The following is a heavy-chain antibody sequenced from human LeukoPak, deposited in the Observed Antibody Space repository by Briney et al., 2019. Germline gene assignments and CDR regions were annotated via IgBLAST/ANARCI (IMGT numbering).Heavy chain of an antibody. J-gene: IGHJ4*02. D-gene: IGHD2-2*01. V-gene: IGHV3-74*01. CDR1: GFIFGNYW. Sequence: PGGFLRLSCAASGFIFGNYWINWVRQAPGKGLVWVSRVHSDGSITNYADSVKGRFTISRDNSKNTLYLQMNSLRAEDTAVYYCARHLYELPAAPLDYWGQGTLVTVSS. CDR3: ARHLYELPAAPLDY. CDR2: VHSDGSIT.